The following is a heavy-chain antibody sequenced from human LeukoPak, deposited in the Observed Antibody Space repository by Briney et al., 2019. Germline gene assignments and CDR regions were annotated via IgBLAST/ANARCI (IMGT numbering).Heavy chain of an antibody. CDR3: ARGGRFGDSVSHYGMDV. V-gene: IGHV4-59*12. Sequence: SETLSLTCTVSGGSISSYYWSWIRQPPGKGLEWIGYIYYSGSTNYNPSLKSRVTISVDTSKNQFSLKLTSVTVADTAVYLCARGGRFGDSVSHYGMDVWGQGTTVIVSS. CDR1: GGSISSYY. D-gene: IGHD3-16*01. J-gene: IGHJ6*02. CDR2: IYYSGST.